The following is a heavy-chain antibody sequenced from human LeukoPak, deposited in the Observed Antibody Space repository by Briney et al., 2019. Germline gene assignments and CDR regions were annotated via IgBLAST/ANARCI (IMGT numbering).Heavy chain of an antibody. CDR2: IKQDGSEK. CDR1: GFTFSSYW. V-gene: IGHV3-7*01. CDR3: ARATYSSTWYSRYFDL. D-gene: IGHD6-13*01. J-gene: IGHJ2*01. Sequence: GGSLRLSCAASGFTFSSYWMSWVRQAPGKGLEWVANIKQDGSEKYYVDSVKGRFTISRDNAKNSLYLQMNSLRAEDTAVYYCARATYSSTWYSRYFDLWGRGTLVTVSS.